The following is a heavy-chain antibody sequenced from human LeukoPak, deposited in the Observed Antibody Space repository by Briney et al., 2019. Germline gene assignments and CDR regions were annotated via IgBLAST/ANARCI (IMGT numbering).Heavy chain of an antibody. J-gene: IGHJ4*02. D-gene: IGHD7-27*01. V-gene: IGHV4-59*01. Sequence: SETLSLTCTVSGGSISSYYWSWIRQPPGKGLGWIGYIYYTGTTNYNPSLKSRLTISVDTSKNQFSLNLSSVTSADTAVYYCAREGWGYYFDFWGQGTLVTVSS. CDR3: AREGWGYYFDF. CDR2: IYYTGTT. CDR1: GGSISSYY.